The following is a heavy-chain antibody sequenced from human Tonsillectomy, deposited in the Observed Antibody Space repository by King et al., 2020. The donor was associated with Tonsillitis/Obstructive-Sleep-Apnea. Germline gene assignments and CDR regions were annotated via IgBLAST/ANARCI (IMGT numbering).Heavy chain of an antibody. CDR1: GFTFISYW. CDR2: ISSDGSRT. Sequence: VQLVESGGGLVQPGGSLRLSCAASGFTFISYWMHWVRQAPGKGLVWVSRISSDGSRTSYADSVKGRFTISRDNAKNTLYLQMNSRRAEDTAVYYCARVGGIRPYYYYMDVWGKGTTVTVSS. V-gene: IGHV3-74*01. CDR3: ARVGGIRPYYYYMDV. D-gene: IGHD6-13*01. J-gene: IGHJ6*03.